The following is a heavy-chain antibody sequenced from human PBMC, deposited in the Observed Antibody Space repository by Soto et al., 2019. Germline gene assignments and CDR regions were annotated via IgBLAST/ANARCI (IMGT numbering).Heavy chain of an antibody. J-gene: IGHJ6*02. CDR3: AKDIVVVPAAMGGMDV. Sequence: EVQLLESGGGLVQPGGSLRLSCAASGFTFSSYAMSWVRQAPGKGLEWVSAISGSGGSTYYADSVKGRFTISRDNSKNTLYLQMNSLRAEDTAVYYCAKDIVVVPAAMGGMDVRGQGTTVTVSS. D-gene: IGHD2-2*01. V-gene: IGHV3-23*01. CDR1: GFTFSSYA. CDR2: ISGSGGST.